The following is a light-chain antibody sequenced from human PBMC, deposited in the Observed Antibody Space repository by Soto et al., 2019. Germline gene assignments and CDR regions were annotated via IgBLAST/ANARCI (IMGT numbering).Light chain of an antibody. Sequence: QSALTQPASVSGSPGQSITISCTGTSSDVGGYNYVSWYQQHPGKAPKLMIYDVSNRPSGVSNRFSGSKSGNTASLTISGLQADDEADYYCSSYTSSSNWVFGGGTKLTVL. J-gene: IGLJ3*02. CDR3: SSYTSSSNWV. V-gene: IGLV2-14*01. CDR1: SSDVGGYNY. CDR2: DVS.